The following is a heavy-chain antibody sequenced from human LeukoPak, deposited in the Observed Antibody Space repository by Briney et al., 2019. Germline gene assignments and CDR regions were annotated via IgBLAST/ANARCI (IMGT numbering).Heavy chain of an antibody. D-gene: IGHD1-26*01. Sequence: AETLSLTCAVYGGSFSGYYWSWIRQPPGKGLEWIGEINHSGSTNYNPSLKSRVTISVDTSKSQFSLTLSSVTAADTAVYYCARGGVGARYTYFDTWGQGILVIVS. J-gene: IGHJ4*02. CDR1: GGSFSGYY. CDR3: ARGGVGARYTYFDT. V-gene: IGHV4-34*01. CDR2: INHSGST.